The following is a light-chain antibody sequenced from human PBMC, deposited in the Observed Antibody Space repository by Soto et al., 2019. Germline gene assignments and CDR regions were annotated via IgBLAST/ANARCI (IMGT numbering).Light chain of an antibody. V-gene: IGKV1-12*01. CDR1: QGVSNW. CDR3: QQANSFPYT. Sequence: DIQMTQYPSSVSASVGDRVTITCRASQGVSNWLAWYQQKPGKAPKLLIYAASTLRSGVPSRFRGSGSGTDFTFTISSLQPEDFATYYCQQANSFPYTFGQGTKLEIK. CDR2: AAS. J-gene: IGKJ2*01.